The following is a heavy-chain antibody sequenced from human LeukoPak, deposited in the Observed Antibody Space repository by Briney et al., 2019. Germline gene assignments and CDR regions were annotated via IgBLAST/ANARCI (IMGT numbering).Heavy chain of an antibody. D-gene: IGHD2-2*01. J-gene: IGHJ5*02. CDR2: ISGSGGST. CDR3: AKGHCSSTSCYRFDP. CDR1: GFTFSSYA. Sequence: GGSLRLSCAASGFTFSSYAMSWVRQAPGERLEWFSAISGSGGSTYYADSLKGRVTIPRDYSQKTPYMQMNSLRADDTAVYYCAKGHCSSTSCYRFDPWGQGTLVTVSS. V-gene: IGHV3-23*01.